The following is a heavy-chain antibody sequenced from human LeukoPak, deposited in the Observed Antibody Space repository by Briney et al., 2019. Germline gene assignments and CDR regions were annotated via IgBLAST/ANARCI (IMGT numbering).Heavy chain of an antibody. J-gene: IGHJ4*02. CDR1: GFTFSSYS. V-gene: IGHV3-21*01. D-gene: IGHD3-10*01. CDR2: ISSSSSYI. Sequence: GGSLRLSCAASGFTFSSYSMNWVRQAPGKGLEWVSSISSSSSYIYYADSVKGRFTISRDNAKNSLYLQMNSLRAEDTAVYYCARDLGSYYYGSGRVYFDYWGQGTLVTVSS. CDR3: ARDLGSYYYGSGRVYFDY.